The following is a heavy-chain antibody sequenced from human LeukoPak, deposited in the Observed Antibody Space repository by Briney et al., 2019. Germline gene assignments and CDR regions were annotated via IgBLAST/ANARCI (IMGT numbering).Heavy chain of an antibody. CDR3: ARDLGYCSGGSCHPDQSHYFDY. Sequence: ASVKVSCKGSGYTFTGYYMHWVRQAPGQGLEWMGWINPNSGGTNYAQKFQGRVTMTRDTSISTAYMELSRLRSDDTAVYYCARDLGYCSGGSCHPDQSHYFDYWDQGTLVTVSS. V-gene: IGHV1-2*02. J-gene: IGHJ4*02. CDR2: INPNSGGT. D-gene: IGHD2-15*01. CDR1: GYTFTGYY.